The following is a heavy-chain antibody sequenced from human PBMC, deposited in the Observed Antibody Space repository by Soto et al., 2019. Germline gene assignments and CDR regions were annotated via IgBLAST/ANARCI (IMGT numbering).Heavy chain of an antibody. V-gene: IGHV3-72*01. CDR3: ARARADGDTYYSYYYMDV. D-gene: IGHD5-18*01. CDR2: TRNKANSYTT. CDR1: GFTFSDHY. Sequence: GGSLRLSCAASGFTFSDHYMDWVRQAPGKGLEWVGRTRNKANSYTTEYAASEKGRFTISRDESKNSLYLQMNSLKTEDTAMDYCARARADGDTYYSYYYMDVWGKGTTVTVSS. J-gene: IGHJ6*03.